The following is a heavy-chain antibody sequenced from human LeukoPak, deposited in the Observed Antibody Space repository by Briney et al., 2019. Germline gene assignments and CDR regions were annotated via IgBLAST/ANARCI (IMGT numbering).Heavy chain of an antibody. V-gene: IGHV3-48*03. Sequence: GGSLRLSCAASGFTFSSYEMNWVRQAPGKGLEWVSYISSSGSTIYYADSVKGRFTISRDNAKNSLYLQMNSLRTEGTAVYYCAELGITMIGGVWGKGTTVTISS. CDR2: ISSSGSTI. J-gene: IGHJ6*04. CDR1: GFTFSSYE. CDR3: AELGITMIGGV. D-gene: IGHD3-10*02.